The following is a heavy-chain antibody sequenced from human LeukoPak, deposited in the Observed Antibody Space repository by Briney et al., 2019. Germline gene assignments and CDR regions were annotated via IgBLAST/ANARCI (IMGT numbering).Heavy chain of an antibody. CDR1: GGSISSYY. D-gene: IGHD3-10*01. CDR3: ARVRGGGAFDI. Sequence: SETLSLTCTVSGGSISSYYWSWIRQPPGKGLEWIGYIYYSGSTNYNPSLKSRVTISVDTSKNQFSLKLSSVTAADTAVYYCARVRGGGAFDIWGQGTMATVSS. CDR2: IYYSGST. J-gene: IGHJ3*02. V-gene: IGHV4-59*01.